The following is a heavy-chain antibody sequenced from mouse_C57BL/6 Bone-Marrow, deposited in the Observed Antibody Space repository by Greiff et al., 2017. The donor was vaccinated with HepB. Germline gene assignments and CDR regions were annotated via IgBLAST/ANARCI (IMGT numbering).Heavy chain of an antibody. V-gene: IGHV5-17*01. CDR2: ISSGSSTI. J-gene: IGHJ3*01. Sequence: EVNLVESGGGLVKPGGSLKLSCAASGFTFSDYGMHWVRQAPEKGLEWVAYISSGSSTINYADTVKGRFTISRDNAKNTLYLQMNSLRSEDTAMYYCARSATYDYDGAWFAYWGKGTLVTVSA. CDR3: ARSATYDYDGAWFAY. D-gene: IGHD2-4*01. CDR1: GFTFSDYG.